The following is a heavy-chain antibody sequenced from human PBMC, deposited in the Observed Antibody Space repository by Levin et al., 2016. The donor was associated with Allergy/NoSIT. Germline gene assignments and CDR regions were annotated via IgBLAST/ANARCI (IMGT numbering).Heavy chain of an antibody. Sequence: WIRQPPGKGLEWIGSIYYSGSTYYNPSLKSRVTISVDTSKNQFSLKLSSVTAADTAVYYCARVRESRRYSSSKYYFDYWGQGTLVTVSS. CDR3: ARVRESRRYSSSKYYFDY. V-gene: IGHV4-39*01. D-gene: IGHD6-6*01. J-gene: IGHJ4*02. CDR2: IYYSGST.